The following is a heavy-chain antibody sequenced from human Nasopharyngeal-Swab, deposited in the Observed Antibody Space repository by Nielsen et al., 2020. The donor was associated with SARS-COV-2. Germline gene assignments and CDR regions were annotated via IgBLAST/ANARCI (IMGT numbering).Heavy chain of an antibody. V-gene: IGHV5-51*01. Sequence: GESLKISCKGSGYSFTSYWIGWVRQMPGKGLEWMGIYPGDSDTKYRPSFQGQVTISADKSISTAYLQWSSLKASDTAMYFCARLYGGYVDYWGQGTLVTVSS. CDR3: ARLYGGYVDY. J-gene: IGHJ4*02. D-gene: IGHD4/OR15-4a*01. CDR2: YPGDSDT. CDR1: GYSFTSYW.